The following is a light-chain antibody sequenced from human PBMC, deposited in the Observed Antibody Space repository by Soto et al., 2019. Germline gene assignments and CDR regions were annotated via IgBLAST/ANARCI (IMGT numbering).Light chain of an antibody. CDR3: QQFGASLTWT. J-gene: IGKJ1*01. CDR2: GAS. CDR1: QSVMSNY. Sequence: VLTQSPGSLSLSPGERATLSCRASQSVMSNYLSWYQQKPGQPPRLLIYGASSRATGIPDRFSGSGSGTDFTLTISRLEPEDFAVYYCQQFGASLTWTFGQGTKVDIK. V-gene: IGKV3-20*01.